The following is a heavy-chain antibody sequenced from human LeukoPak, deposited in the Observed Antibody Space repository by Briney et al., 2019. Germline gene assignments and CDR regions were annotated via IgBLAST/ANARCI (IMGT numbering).Heavy chain of an antibody. CDR2: ISYDGSNK. CDR3: ARVLGRITIFGVVTPQNYYMDV. V-gene: IGHV3-30-3*01. J-gene: IGHJ6*03. Sequence: GGSLRLSCAASGFTFSSYAMHWVRQAPGKGLEWVAVISYDGSNKYYADSVKGRFTISRDNSKNTLYLQMNSLRAEDTAVYYCARVLGRITIFGVVTPQNYYMDVWGKGTTVTVSS. CDR1: GFTFSSYA. D-gene: IGHD3-3*01.